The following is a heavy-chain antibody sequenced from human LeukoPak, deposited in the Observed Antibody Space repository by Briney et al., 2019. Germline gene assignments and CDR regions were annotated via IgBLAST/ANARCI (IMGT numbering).Heavy chain of an antibody. D-gene: IGHD3-10*01. V-gene: IGHV4-59*12. J-gene: IGHJ6*03. CDR3: ARRAGSGSRFTHYYYYYYMDV. CDR2: IYYSGST. CDR1: GGSISSYY. Sequence: SETLSLTCTVSGGSISSYYWSWIRQPPGKGLEWIGYIYYSGSTNYNPSLKSRVTISVDTSKNQFSLKLSSVTAADTAVYYCARRAGSGSRFTHYYYYYYMDVWGKGTTVTISS.